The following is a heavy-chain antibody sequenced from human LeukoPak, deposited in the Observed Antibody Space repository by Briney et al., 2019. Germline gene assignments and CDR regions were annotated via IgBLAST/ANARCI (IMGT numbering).Heavy chain of an antibody. CDR2: INQDGSED. CDR1: GFTFENYW. D-gene: IGHD3-22*01. Sequence: GGSLRLSCTASGFTFENYWMSWVRQAPGKGLEWVANINQDGSEDYYVDFVKGRFTISRDNAKNTLSLQMDSLGTEGTAVYYCARELGVGVIGDAFDMWGQGTMVTVSS. CDR3: ARELGVGVIGDAFDM. J-gene: IGHJ3*02. V-gene: IGHV3-7*01.